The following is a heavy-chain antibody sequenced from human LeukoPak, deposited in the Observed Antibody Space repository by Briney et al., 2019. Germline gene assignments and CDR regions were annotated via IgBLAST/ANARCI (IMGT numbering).Heavy chain of an antibody. D-gene: IGHD6-13*01. J-gene: IGHJ4*02. CDR3: ARDLIAAAAPPVGY. CDR2: MNPNSGGT. CDR1: GYTFTGYY. V-gene: IGHV1-2*02. Sequence: ASVKVSCKTSGYTFTGYYIHWVRQAPGQGLEWMGWMNPNSGGTKYAQSFQGRVTMTRDTSISTAYMELSRLRSDDTAVYYCARDLIAAAAPPVGYWGQGTLVTVSS.